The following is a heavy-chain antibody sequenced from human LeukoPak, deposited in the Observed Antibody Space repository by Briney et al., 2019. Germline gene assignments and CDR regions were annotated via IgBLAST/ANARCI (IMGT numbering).Heavy chain of an antibody. D-gene: IGHD3-10*01. CDR1: GYSISSGYY. J-gene: IGHJ4*02. Sequence: PSETLSLTCAVSGYSISSGYYWGWIRQPPGKGLEWIGSIYHSGSTYYNPSLKSRVTISVDTSKNQFSLKLSSVTAADTAVYYCARDQGGITMVRGVPFDYWGEGSLLTVSS. V-gene: IGHV4-38-2*02. CDR2: IYHSGST. CDR3: ARDQGGITMVRGVPFDY.